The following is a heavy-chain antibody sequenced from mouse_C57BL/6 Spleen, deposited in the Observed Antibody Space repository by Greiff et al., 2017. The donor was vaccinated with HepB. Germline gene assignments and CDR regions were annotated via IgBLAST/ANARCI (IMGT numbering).Heavy chain of an antibody. J-gene: IGHJ2*01. CDR1: GFTFSSYA. D-gene: IGHD1-1*01. CDR2: ISSGGDYI. Sequence: EVKVVESGEGLVKPGGSLKLSCAASGFTFSSYAMSWVRQTPEKRLEWVAYISSGGDYIYYADTVKGRFTISRDNARNTLYLQMSSLKSEDTAMYYCTRDPGYYGSSYSYFDYWGQGTTLTVSS. CDR3: TRDPGYYGSSYSYFDY. V-gene: IGHV5-9-1*02.